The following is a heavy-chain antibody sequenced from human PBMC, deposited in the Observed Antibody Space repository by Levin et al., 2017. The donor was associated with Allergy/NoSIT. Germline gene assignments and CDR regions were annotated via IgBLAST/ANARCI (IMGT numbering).Heavy chain of an antibody. V-gene: IGHV4-59*01. Sequence: SQTLSLTCTVSGGSISSYYWSWIRQPPGKGLEWIGYIYYSGSTNYNPSLKSRVTISVDTSKNQFSLKLSSVTAADTAVYYCARAVGGNSRVAFDIWGQGTMVTVSS. CDR1: GGSISSYY. CDR2: IYYSGST. CDR3: ARAVGGNSRVAFDI. D-gene: IGHD4-23*01. J-gene: IGHJ3*02.